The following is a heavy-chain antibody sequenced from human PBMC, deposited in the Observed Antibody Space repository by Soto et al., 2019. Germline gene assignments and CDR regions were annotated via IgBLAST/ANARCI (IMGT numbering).Heavy chain of an antibody. CDR1: GFSLSTSGVG. Sequence: SGPTLVNPTPTLTLTCTFSGFSLSTSGVGVGWIRQPPGKALEWLALIYWNDDKRYSPSLKSRLTITKDTSKNQVVLTMTNMDPVDTATYYCAHRDRYSSPRGPWDYFDYWGEGTLVTVSS. V-gene: IGHV2-5*01. CDR3: AHRDRYSSPRGPWDYFDY. J-gene: IGHJ4*02. D-gene: IGHD6-13*01. CDR2: IYWNDDK.